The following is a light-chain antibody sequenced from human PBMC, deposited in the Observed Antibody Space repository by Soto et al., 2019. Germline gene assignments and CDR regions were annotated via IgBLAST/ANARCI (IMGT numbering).Light chain of an antibody. CDR3: QQYGYLWT. J-gene: IGKJ1*01. CDR1: QSVSSSY. V-gene: IGKV3-20*01. CDR2: GAS. Sequence: EIVLTPSPGTPSLSPGERATLSCRASQSVSSSYLAWYQQKPGPAPGLLIYGASSRATGIPNRFSGSGSGTVFPLTISRLAHEDVALYYCQQYGYLWTFGQGTKVEIK.